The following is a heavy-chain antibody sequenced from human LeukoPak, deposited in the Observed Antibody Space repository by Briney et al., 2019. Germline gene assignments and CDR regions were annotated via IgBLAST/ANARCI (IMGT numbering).Heavy chain of an antibody. CDR3: ARGSNSGRGALDF. Sequence: GGSLRLSCAASGFTFRSYSMNWVRQAPGKGLEWVSYISSSTSTIYYRDSVKGRFTISRDNAENSLYLQMNSLRAEDTAVYYCARGSNSGRGALDFWGQGTLVTVSS. V-gene: IGHV3-48*04. CDR1: GFTFRSYS. J-gene: IGHJ4*02. CDR2: ISSSTSTI. D-gene: IGHD3-10*02.